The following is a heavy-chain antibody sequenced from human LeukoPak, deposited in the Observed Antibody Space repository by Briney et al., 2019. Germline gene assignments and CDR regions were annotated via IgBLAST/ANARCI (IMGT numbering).Heavy chain of an antibody. V-gene: IGHV3-66*02. Sequence: GGSLRLSCAASGFTVSSNYMSWVRQAPGKGLEWVSVIYSGGSTYYADSVKGRFTISRDNSKNTLYPQMNSLRAEDTAVYYCARDGRAGYCSGGSCYSDYWGQGTLVTVSS. CDR3: ARDGRAGYCSGGSCYSDY. CDR1: GFTVSSNY. CDR2: IYSGGST. J-gene: IGHJ4*02. D-gene: IGHD2-15*01.